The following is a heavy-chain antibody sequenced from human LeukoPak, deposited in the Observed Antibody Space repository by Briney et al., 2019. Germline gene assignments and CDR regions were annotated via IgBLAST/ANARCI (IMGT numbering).Heavy chain of an antibody. D-gene: IGHD2-2*01. CDR3: ARGVLVVVPAAGAFDI. J-gene: IGHJ3*02. CDR2: IYTSGST. V-gene: IGHV4-4*07. CDR1: GGSISSYY. Sequence: SETLSLTCTVSGGSISSYYWSWIRQPAGKGLEWIGRIYTSGSTNYNPSLKGRVTMSVDTSKSQFSLKLSSVTAADTAVYYCARGVLVVVPAAGAFDIWGQGTMVTVSS.